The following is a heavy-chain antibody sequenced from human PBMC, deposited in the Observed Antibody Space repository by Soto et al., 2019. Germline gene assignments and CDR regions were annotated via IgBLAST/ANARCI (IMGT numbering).Heavy chain of an antibody. V-gene: IGHV4-59*01. CDR3: AREALGYCSSTSCSGRFDP. D-gene: IGHD2-2*01. CDR2: IYYSGST. J-gene: IGHJ5*02. Sequence: QVQLQESGPGLVKPSETLSLTCTVSGGSISSYYWSWIRQPPGKGLEWIGYIYYSGSTNYNPSLNSQVTISVDTCMNQYDWQMSSVTAADTAVYYCAREALGYCSSTSCSGRFDPWGQGTLVTVSS. CDR1: GGSISSYY.